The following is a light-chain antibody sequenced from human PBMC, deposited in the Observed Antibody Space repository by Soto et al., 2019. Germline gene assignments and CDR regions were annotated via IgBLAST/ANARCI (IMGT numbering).Light chain of an antibody. J-gene: IGLJ2*01. CDR2: DVS. Sequence: QSVLTQPASVSGSPGQSITISCTGTSSDFGSYNLVSWYQQHPGKAPKLMIYDVSKRPSGVSNRFSGSKFGNTASLTISGLQAEDEADYYCSSYTSSSTPVVFGGGTKVTVL. V-gene: IGLV2-14*02. CDR3: SSYTSSSTPVV. CDR1: SSDFGSYNL.